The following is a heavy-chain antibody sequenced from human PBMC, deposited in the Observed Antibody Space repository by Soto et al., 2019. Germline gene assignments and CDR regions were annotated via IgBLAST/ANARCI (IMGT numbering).Heavy chain of an antibody. Sequence: PGGARRLFCAASGFTASTYGMHWVRQAPGKGLEWVAVMSYEGSTNYYADSVKGRFTVSRDGSKNTLYLQMNSLRAEDTAVYYCAKVARRITGTTVRDVWGQGTTVTVSS. D-gene: IGHD1-7*01. CDR3: AKVARRITGTTVRDV. CDR2: MSYEGSTN. CDR1: GFTASTYG. V-gene: IGHV3-30*18. J-gene: IGHJ6*02.